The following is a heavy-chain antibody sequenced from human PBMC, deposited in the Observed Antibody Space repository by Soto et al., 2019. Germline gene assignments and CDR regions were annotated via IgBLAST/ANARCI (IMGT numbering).Heavy chain of an antibody. CDR3: SRSGGYRYGSFVY. CDR2: IYYSGST. Sequence: ASETLSLTCTVSGGSISSGGYYWSWICQHPGKGLEWIGYIYYSGSTYYNPSLKSRVTISVDTSKNQFSLKLSSVTAADTAVYYFSRSGGYRYGSFVYWGQGTLVTVFS. D-gene: IGHD5-18*01. V-gene: IGHV4-31*03. J-gene: IGHJ4*02. CDR1: GGSISSGGYY.